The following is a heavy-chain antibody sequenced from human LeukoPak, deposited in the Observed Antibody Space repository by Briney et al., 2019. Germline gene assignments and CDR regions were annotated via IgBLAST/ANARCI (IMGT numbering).Heavy chain of an antibody. CDR1: GGSISRSNW. D-gene: IGHD6-19*01. J-gene: IGHJ6*03. Sequence: SETLSLTCAVSGGSISRSNWWSWVRQPPGKGLEWIGEIYHSGSTNYNPSLKSRVTISVDTSKNQFSLKLSSVTAADTAVYYCARVKSGWTTSYYYYMDVWGKGTTVTVSS. CDR2: IYHSGST. CDR3: ARVKSGWTTSYYYYMDV. V-gene: IGHV4-4*02.